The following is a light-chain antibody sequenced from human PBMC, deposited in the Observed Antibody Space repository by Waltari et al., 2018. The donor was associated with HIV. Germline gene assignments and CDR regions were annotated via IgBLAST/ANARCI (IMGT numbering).Light chain of an antibody. CDR3: LLSFRGFRQGL. V-gene: IGLV7-46*01. Sequence: QAVVTQAPSLTVSPGGTVTLTCGSTTGPVTRDHDSYWFQKKPGQAPKTLIFDTDRRHPWTPARFSGSVLGGKAALTLSGARPEDEAEYYCLLSFRGFRQGLFGGGTKLTVL. CDR1: TGPVTRDHD. J-gene: IGLJ3*02. CDR2: DTD.